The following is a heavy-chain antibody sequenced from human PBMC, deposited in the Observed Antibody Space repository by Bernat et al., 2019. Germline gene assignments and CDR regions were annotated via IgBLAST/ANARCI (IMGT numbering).Heavy chain of an antibody. V-gene: IGHV3-33*01. Sequence: QVQLVESGGGVVQPGRSLRLSCAASGFTFSSYGMHWVRQAPGKGLEWVAGIWYDGSNKYYADSVKGRFTISRDNSKNTLYLQRNSLRAEDTAVYYCARTRVGVYSGYEPLGEPYYYYGMDVWGQGTTVTVSS. CDR1: GFTFSSYG. CDR3: ARTRVGVYSGYEPLGEPYYYYGMDV. CDR2: IWYDGSNK. D-gene: IGHD5-12*01. J-gene: IGHJ6*02.